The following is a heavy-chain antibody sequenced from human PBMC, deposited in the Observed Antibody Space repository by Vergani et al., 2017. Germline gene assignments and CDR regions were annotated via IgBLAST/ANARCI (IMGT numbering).Heavy chain of an antibody. CDR3: ARRSSSYYFDI. J-gene: IGHJ5*02. CDR2: VSHSGYT. V-gene: IGHV4-38-2*01. Sequence: QVNLQESGPGLVKPSEILSLTRAVSWDPISSGNNWRWSPQPPGKGLEWISSVSHSGYTYFNPCLKGRVSISMDTSQNYFFLTLSSVTAADPAMYYCARRSSSYYFDIWGQGVLITVSS. CDR1: WDPISSGNN. D-gene: IGHD3-22*01.